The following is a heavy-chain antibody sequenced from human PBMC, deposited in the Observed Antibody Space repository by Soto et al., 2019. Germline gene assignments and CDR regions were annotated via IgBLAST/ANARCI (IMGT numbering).Heavy chain of an antibody. V-gene: IGHV3-23*01. Sequence: PGGSLRLSCAATGFTFASDAMNWVRQTPWKGLEWVSGISGSGDNTYYADSVKGRFTISRDNSKNTLYSHLNSLRVEDTAVYYCAKSPRRGFEAHWDYWGQGTQVTVSS. CDR2: ISGSGDNT. CDR3: AKSPRRGFEAHWDY. CDR1: GFTFASDA. J-gene: IGHJ4*02.